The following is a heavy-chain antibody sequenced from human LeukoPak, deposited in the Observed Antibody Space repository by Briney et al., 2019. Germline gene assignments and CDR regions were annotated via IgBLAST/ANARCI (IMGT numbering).Heavy chain of an antibody. D-gene: IGHD6-19*01. V-gene: IGHV1-3*01. J-gene: IGHJ4*02. CDR2: INAGNGNT. Sequence: GASVTVSCKASGYTFTSYAMHWVRQAPGQRLEWMGWINAGNGNTKYSQKFQGRVTITRDTSASTAYMELSSLRSEDTAVYYCARVEVAGRAVGYWGQGTLVTVSS. CDR1: GYTFTSYA. CDR3: ARVEVAGRAVGY.